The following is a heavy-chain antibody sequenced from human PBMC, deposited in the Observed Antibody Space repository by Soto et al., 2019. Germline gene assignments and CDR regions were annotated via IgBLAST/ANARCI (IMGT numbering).Heavy chain of an antibody. CDR1: GGSVSSDSHY. CDR2: IYYSGIT. CDR3: ARAPVGLDTISYFDY. Sequence: SETLSLTCTVSGGSVSSDSHYWSWIRQPPGKGLVWIANIYYSGITHYNPSLKSRVTISVDTSKNHYSLRLTSVTAADTAVYFCARAPVGLDTISYFDYWGQGKLVTVSS. V-gene: IGHV4-61*01. D-gene: IGHD3-3*01. J-gene: IGHJ4*02.